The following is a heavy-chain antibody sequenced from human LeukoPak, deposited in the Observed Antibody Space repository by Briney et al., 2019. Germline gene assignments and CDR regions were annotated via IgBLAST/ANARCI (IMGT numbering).Heavy chain of an antibody. CDR1: GFIFSSYA. D-gene: IGHD4-17*01. CDR3: ARDPYGDYTFDY. J-gene: IGHJ4*02. Sequence: GGSLRLSCAASGFIFSSYAMSWVRQAPGKGLEWISDISGSGTNTYYADSVKGRFTISRDNSKNTLYLQMNSLRAEDTAVYYCARDPYGDYTFDYWGQGTLVTVSS. CDR2: ISGSGTNT. V-gene: IGHV3-23*01.